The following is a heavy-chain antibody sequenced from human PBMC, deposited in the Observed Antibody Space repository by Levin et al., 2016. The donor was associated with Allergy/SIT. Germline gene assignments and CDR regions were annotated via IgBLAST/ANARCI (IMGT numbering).Heavy chain of an antibody. Sequence: GGSLRLSCKNSGYSFTKHWIGWVRQMPGKGLEWMGIIYPGDSDTRYSPSFQGQVTISADKSISTAYLQWSSLKASDTAMYYCARRGFLEWSHYGMDVWGQGTTVTVSS. V-gene: IGHV5-51*01. J-gene: IGHJ6*02. CDR1: GYSFTKHW. CDR2: IYPGDSDT. CDR3: ARRGFLEWSHYGMDV. D-gene: IGHD3-3*01.